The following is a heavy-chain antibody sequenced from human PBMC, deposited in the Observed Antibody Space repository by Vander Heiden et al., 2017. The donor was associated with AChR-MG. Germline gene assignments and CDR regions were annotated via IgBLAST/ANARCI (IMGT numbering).Heavy chain of an antibody. CDR3: ARDYDFWSGYQNWFDP. Sequence: QVQLVESGGGVVQPGRSLRLSCAASGFTFSSVGMAWVRQAPGKGLEWVEVIWYDGSNKYYADSVKGRFTIARDNSKNTLYLQMNSLRAEDTAVYYCARDYDFWSGYQNWFDPWGQGTLVTVSS. D-gene: IGHD3-3*01. CDR2: IWYDGSNK. J-gene: IGHJ5*02. CDR1: GFTFSSVG. V-gene: IGHV3-33*01.